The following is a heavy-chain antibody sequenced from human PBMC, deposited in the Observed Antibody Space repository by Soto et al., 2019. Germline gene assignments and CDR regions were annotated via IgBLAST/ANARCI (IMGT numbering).Heavy chain of an antibody. Sequence: SGGSLRLSCAASGFTVSSNYMSWVRQAPGEGLVWVSRINGDGSRTNYAESVKGRLTISRENAKNTVSLQMNSLRAEDTAVYYCARGFRDIYALDVWGQGTTVTVSS. J-gene: IGHJ6*02. CDR3: ARGFRDIYALDV. V-gene: IGHV3-74*01. CDR2: INGDGSRT. CDR1: GFTVSSNY.